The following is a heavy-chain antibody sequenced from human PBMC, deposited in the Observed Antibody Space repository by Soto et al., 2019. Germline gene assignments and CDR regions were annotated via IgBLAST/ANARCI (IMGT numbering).Heavy chain of an antibody. CDR1: GFTFTNYA. CDR2: ISGSGTST. J-gene: IGHJ4*02. D-gene: IGHD6-19*01. CDR3: AKDDGRGWQVWYFDY. Sequence: EVQLLESGGGLLQPGGSLRLSCATSGFTFTNYAMSWVRQTPGKGLEWVSAISGSGTSTFYADSVKGRFTISRDNSKNTLYLQINSLRAEDTAIYYCAKDDGRGWQVWYFDYWGQGTLVTVSS. V-gene: IGHV3-23*01.